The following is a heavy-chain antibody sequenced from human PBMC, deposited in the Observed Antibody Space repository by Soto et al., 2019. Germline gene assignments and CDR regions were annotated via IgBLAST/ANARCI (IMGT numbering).Heavy chain of an antibody. CDR1: GCTFSSYA. D-gene: IGHD6-13*01. Sequence: QVQLVQSGAEVKKPGSSVKVSCKASGCTFSSYAISWVRQAPGQGLEWMGGIIPIFGTANYAQKFQGRVTITADRTRRTGYRVLDSLRAEETGVDCCARVRVQWRSSWYGCRGYDLYYCMDVWGQGTMLTVS. V-gene: IGHV1-69*06. CDR3: ARVRVQWRSSWYGCRGYDLYYCMDV. CDR2: IIPIFGTA. J-gene: IGHJ6*02.